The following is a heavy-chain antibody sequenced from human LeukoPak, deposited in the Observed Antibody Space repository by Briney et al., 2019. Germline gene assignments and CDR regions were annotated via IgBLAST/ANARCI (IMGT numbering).Heavy chain of an antibody. V-gene: IGHV1-2*02. Sequence: ASVKVSCKASGYTFTGYYMHWVRQAPGQGLEWMGWINPNSGGTNYAQKFQGRVTMTRDTSISTAYMELSRLRSDDTAVYYCARGLFRYGGGRSDRSGAFDIWGQGTMVTVSS. D-gene: IGHD2-15*01. J-gene: IGHJ3*02. CDR2: INPNSGGT. CDR3: ARGLFRYGGGRSDRSGAFDI. CDR1: GYTFTGYY.